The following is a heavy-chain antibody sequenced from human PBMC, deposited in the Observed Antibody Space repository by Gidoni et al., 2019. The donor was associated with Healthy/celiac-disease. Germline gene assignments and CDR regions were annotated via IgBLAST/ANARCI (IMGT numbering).Heavy chain of an antibody. CDR3: ARPMGYRYGYAFDI. Sequence: QLQLQESCPGLVTPAETLSLTCTVSGGSISSSSYYWGWNRQPPGQGLGWIGGIYYSGSTYYNPSLKGRGTISVDKSKNQVSLKLSSVAAADTAVYFCARPMGYRYGYAFDILGQGTMVTVSS. J-gene: IGHJ3*02. V-gene: IGHV4-39*01. CDR1: GGSISSSSYY. D-gene: IGHD5-18*01. CDR2: IYYSGST.